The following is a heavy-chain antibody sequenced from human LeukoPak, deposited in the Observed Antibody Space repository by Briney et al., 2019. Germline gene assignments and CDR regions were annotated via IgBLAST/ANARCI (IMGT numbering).Heavy chain of an antibody. CDR3: ARCPIAAAGEYFDY. CDR2: ISSSSSYI. V-gene: IGHV3-21*01. CDR1: GFTFSSYS. D-gene: IGHD6-13*01. Sequence: GGSLRLSCAASGFTFSSYSMNWVRQAPGKGLEWVSSISSSSSYIYYADSVKGRFTISRDNAKNSLYLQMNSLRAEDTAVYYCARCPIAAAGEYFDYWGQGTLVTVSS. J-gene: IGHJ4*02.